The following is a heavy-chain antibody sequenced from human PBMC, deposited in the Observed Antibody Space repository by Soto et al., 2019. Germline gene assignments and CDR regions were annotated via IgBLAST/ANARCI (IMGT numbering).Heavy chain of an antibody. CDR1: AITFWSLA. CDR2: ITDTGGDS. J-gene: IGHJ4*02. V-gene: IGHV3-23*01. Sequence: GGSLRLSCLASAITFWSLAMSWVRQTPGEVLEWVSTITDTGGDSKYADSVRGRFTISRDTSKNTLYLEMSSLRADDSAVYYCARGSKDSYPGSRAFDLWGRGTLVTVSS. D-gene: IGHD3-10*01. CDR3: ARGSKDSYPGSRAFDL.